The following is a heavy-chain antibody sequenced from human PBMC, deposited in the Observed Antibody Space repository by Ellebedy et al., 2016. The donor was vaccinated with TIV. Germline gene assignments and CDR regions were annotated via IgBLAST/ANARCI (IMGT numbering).Heavy chain of an antibody. CDR2: ISGSGGST. D-gene: IGHD3-3*01. Sequence: GESLKISCAASGFTFSSYAMSWVRQAPGKGLEWVSAISGSGGSTYYADSVKGRFTISRDNSKNTLYLQMNSLRAEDTAVYYCAATIFGVVILGGYFDYWGQGTLVTVSS. CDR3: AATIFGVVILGGYFDY. CDR1: GFTFSSYA. J-gene: IGHJ4*02. V-gene: IGHV3-23*01.